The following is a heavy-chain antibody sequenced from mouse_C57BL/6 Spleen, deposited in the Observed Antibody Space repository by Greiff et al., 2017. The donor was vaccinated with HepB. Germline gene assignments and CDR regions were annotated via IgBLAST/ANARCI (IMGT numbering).Heavy chain of an antibody. J-gene: IGHJ4*01. CDR3: VRRGLSYGGAMDY. V-gene: IGHV10-1*01. CDR2: IRSKSNNYAT. CDR1: GFSFNTYA. D-gene: IGHD3-1*01. Sequence: EVKLVESGGGLVQPKGSLKLSCAASGFSFNTYAMNWVRQAPGKGLEWVARIRSKSNNYATYYADSVKDRFTISRDDSESMLYLQMNNLKTEDTAMYYCVRRGLSYGGAMDYWGQGTSVTVSS.